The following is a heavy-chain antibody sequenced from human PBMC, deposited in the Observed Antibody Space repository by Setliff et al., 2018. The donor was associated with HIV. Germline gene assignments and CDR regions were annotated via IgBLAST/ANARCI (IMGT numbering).Heavy chain of an antibody. D-gene: IGHD3-10*01. CDR3: TTSKEYYFGSGTPVDY. Sequence: GGSLRLSCAASGINFSNAWMSWVRQAPGKGLEWVGRIKSKSNGETTDSAAPVKGRFTISRDDSKNTLYLQMNSLRTEDTAVYFCTTSKEYYFGSGTPVDYWGQGTLVTVSS. J-gene: IGHJ4*02. CDR1: GINFSNAW. V-gene: IGHV3-15*01. CDR2: IKSKSNGETT.